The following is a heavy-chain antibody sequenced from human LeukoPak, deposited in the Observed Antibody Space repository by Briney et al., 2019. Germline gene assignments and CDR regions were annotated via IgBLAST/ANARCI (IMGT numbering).Heavy chain of an antibody. CDR3: ARDPPNSGYALDV. Sequence: GGSLRLSCAASGFAFTSYAMNWVRQAPGKGLEWVSVISGSGGSIYYTESVKCRFTISKDKAKNTMDLQMNSLRAEDSAVYYCARDPPNSGYALDVWGQGTVVTVSS. V-gene: IGHV3-23*01. D-gene: IGHD7-27*01. CDR1: GFAFTSYA. CDR2: ISGSGGSI. J-gene: IGHJ3*01.